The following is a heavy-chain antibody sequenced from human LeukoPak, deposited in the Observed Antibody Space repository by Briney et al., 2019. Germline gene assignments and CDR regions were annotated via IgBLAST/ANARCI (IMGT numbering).Heavy chain of an antibody. CDR2: ISDRGSTI. V-gene: IGHV3-11*01. J-gene: IGHJ5*02. CDR3: VRGPGDSSLPGP. CDR1: GFTFSDYY. Sequence: GSLRLSCAASGFTFSDYYMSWIRQAPGKGLEWVSYISDRGSTIYYGDSVKGRFTISRDNAKNSLYLQMNSLRVDDTAVYYCVRGPGDSSLPGPWGQGTLVTVSS. D-gene: IGHD2-15*01.